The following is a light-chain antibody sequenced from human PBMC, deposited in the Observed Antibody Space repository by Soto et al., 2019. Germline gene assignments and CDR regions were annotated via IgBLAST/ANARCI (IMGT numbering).Light chain of an antibody. CDR3: SSYTSSSTVL. Sequence: QSVLTQPASVSGSPGQSITISFTGTSSDVGGYNYVSWYQQHPGKAPKLTIYDVSNRPSGVSNRFSGSKSGNTASLTISGLQAEDEADYYCSSYTSSSTVLFGGGTKVTDL. CDR2: DVS. V-gene: IGLV2-14*01. J-gene: IGLJ2*01. CDR1: SSDVGGYNY.